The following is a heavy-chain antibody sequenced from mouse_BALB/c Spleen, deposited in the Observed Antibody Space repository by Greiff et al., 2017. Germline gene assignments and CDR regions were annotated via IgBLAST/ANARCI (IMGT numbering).Heavy chain of an antibody. CDR1: GYTFTSYY. CDR3: TREATMITGGFAY. D-gene: IGHD2-4*01. J-gene: IGHJ3*01. Sequence: VQLQESGAELVKPGASVKLSCKASGYTFTSYYMYWVKQRPGQGLEWIGEINPSNGGTNFNEKFKSKATLTVDKSSSTAYMQLSSLTSEDSAVYYCTREATMITGGFAYWGQGTLVTVSA. V-gene: IGHV1S81*02. CDR2: INPSNGGT.